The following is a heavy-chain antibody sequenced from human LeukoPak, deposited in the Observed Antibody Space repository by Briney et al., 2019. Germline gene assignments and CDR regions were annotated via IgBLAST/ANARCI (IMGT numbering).Heavy chain of an antibody. D-gene: IGHD6-13*01. CDR2: ISGSGGST. V-gene: IGHV3-23*01. CDR3: AKDQSVAAAGTWVALDY. J-gene: IGHJ4*02. CDR1: GFTFSTYG. Sequence: PGGSLRLSCAASGFTFSTYGMSWVRQAPGKGLEWVSAISGSGGSTYYADSVKGRFTISRDNSKNTLYLQMNSLRAEDTAVYYCAKDQSVAAAGTWVALDYWGQGTLVTVSS.